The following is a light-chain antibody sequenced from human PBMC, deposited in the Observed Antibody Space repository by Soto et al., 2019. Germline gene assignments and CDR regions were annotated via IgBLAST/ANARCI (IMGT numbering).Light chain of an antibody. CDR3: QQYGDSPLT. CDR2: GAS. V-gene: IGKV3-20*01. Sequence: EIVLTQSPGTPSLSPGERATLSCRASQSVSSSYLAWYQQKPGQAPRLLIYGASSRATGIPDRFSGSGSGTDFTLTISRLEPEDFAVYHCQQYGDSPLTFGGGTKVDIK. J-gene: IGKJ4*01. CDR1: QSVSSSY.